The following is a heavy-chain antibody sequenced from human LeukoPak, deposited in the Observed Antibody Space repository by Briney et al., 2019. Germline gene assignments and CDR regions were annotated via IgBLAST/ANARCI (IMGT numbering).Heavy chain of an antibody. Sequence: GGSLRLSCAAPGLTFSTFWMSWVRQAPGKGLEWVANMKQDGSEKYYVDSVKGRFTISRDNAKNSLYLQMNSLRAEDTAVYYCARDSGTYWGQGTLVTVSS. D-gene: IGHD1-26*01. CDR2: MKQDGSEK. V-gene: IGHV3-7*01. CDR3: ARDSGTY. CDR1: GLTFSTFW. J-gene: IGHJ4*02.